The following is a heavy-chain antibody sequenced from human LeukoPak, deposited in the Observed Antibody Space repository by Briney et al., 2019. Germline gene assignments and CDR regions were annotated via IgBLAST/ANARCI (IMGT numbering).Heavy chain of an antibody. CDR2: ISGSGGST. V-gene: IGHV3-23*01. D-gene: IGHD3-3*01. CDR3: AKVGSGYYFDY. Sequence: GGSLRPSCAASGFTFSSYAMSWVRQAPGKGPEWVSAISGSGGSTYYADSVKGRFTISRDNSKNTLYLQMNSLRAEDTAVYYCAKVGSGYYFDYWGQGTLVTVSS. CDR1: GFTFSSYA. J-gene: IGHJ4*02.